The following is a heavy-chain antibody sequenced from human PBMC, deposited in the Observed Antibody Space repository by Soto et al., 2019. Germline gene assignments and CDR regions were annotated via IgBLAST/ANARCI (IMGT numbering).Heavy chain of an antibody. V-gene: IGHV4-39*01. CDR2: IDYSGSS. CDR1: GGSIMTISYY. J-gene: IGHJ5*02. CDR3: ARLGGAGCSSGWFSP. Sequence: SETLSLTCTVSGGSIMTISYYWAWIRQPPGKGPEWIGSIDYSGSSQYNPSLKSRVTMSVDTSKNQFSLNLRSVTATDTAVYFCARLGGAGCSSGWFSPWGQGTLVTVSS. D-gene: IGHD6-19*01.